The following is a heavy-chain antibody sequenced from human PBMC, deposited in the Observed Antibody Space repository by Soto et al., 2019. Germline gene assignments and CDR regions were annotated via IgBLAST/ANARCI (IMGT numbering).Heavy chain of an antibody. CDR3: TREGSAPYYYYGMDA. J-gene: IGHJ6*02. V-gene: IGHV1-18*04. Sequence: ASVKVSCKASGYTFTTYFIHWVRQAPGQGLEWLGWINTHNGNTNYAQNLQGGVIMTADTSTSTAYMELRSLRSDDTAIYYCTREGSAPYYYYGMDAWGQGTTVTVS. CDR2: INTHNGNT. D-gene: IGHD3-10*01. CDR1: GYTFTTYF.